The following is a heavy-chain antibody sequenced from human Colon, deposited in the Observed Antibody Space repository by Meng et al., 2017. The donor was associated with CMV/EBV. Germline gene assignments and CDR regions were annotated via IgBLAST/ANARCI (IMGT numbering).Heavy chain of an antibody. J-gene: IGHJ4*02. V-gene: IGHV4-59*01. CDR2: IYYSGST. CDR1: GGSISSYY. CDR3: ARLQAYYYDSSGYYSRQAYYFDY. Sequence: SETLSLTCTVSGGSISSYYWSWIRQPPGKGLEWIGYIYYSGSTNYNPSLKSRVTISVDTSKNQCSLKLSSVTAADTAVYYCARLQAYYYDSSGYYSRQAYYFDYWGQGTLVTVSS. D-gene: IGHD3-22*01.